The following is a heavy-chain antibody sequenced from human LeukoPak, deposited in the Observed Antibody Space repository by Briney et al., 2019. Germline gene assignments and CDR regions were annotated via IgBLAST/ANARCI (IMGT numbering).Heavy chain of an antibody. Sequence: GGSLRLSCAASGFSFRSYAMHWVRQAPGKGLEYVSAISSNGGSTYYANSVKGRFTISRDNSKNTLYLQMGSLRAEDMAVYYCARGSSPYQLLLGGYNWFDPWGQGTLATVSS. CDR3: ARGSSPYQLLLGGYNWFDP. J-gene: IGHJ5*02. V-gene: IGHV3-64*01. CDR1: GFSFRSYA. CDR2: ISSNGGST. D-gene: IGHD2-2*01.